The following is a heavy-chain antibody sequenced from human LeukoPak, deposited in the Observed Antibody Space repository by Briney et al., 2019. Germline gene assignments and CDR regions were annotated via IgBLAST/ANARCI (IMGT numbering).Heavy chain of an antibody. J-gene: IGHJ4*02. CDR1: GFTFSSYS. CDR2: ISSSSSTI. Sequence: GGSLRLSCAASGFTFSSYSMNWVRQAPGKGLEWVSYISSSSSTIYYADSVKGRFTISRDNAKNSLILYMSNLRVEDTAVYYCAREMSGSGMTYWGQGTQVTVSS. V-gene: IGHV3-48*04. D-gene: IGHD3-10*01. CDR3: AREMSGSGMTY.